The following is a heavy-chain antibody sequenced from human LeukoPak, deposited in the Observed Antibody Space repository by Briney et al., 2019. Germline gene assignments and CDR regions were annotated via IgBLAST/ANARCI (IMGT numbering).Heavy chain of an antibody. CDR2: ISNNGGST. D-gene: IGHD1-1*01. J-gene: IGHJ4*02. Sequence: GGSLRLSCVASGFTFSSYWMHWVRQAPGKGLEYVSAISNNGGSTYYANSVKGRFTISRDNSKNTLYLQMGSLRAEDMALYYCARAKLRNPGFYDYWGQGTLVTVSS. V-gene: IGHV3-64*01. CDR3: ARAKLRNPGFYDY. CDR1: GFTFSSYW.